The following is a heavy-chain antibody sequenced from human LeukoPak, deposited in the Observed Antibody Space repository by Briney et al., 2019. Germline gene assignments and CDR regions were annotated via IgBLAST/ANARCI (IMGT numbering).Heavy chain of an antibody. Sequence: SETLSLTCAVYGGSFSGYYWSWIRQPPGKGLEWIGEINHSGSTNYNPSLKSRVTISVDTSKNQFSLKLSSVTAADTAVYYCARAEYSSSPGPSFDYWGQGTLVTVSS. D-gene: IGHD6-6*01. CDR2: INHSGST. CDR1: GGSFSGYY. J-gene: IGHJ4*02. CDR3: ARAEYSSSPGPSFDY. V-gene: IGHV4-34*01.